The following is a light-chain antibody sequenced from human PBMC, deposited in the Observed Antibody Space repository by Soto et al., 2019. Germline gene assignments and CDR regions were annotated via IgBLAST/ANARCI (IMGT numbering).Light chain of an antibody. Sequence: HSVLTQPPSVSCAPGQRITISCTGSSSNIGAGYPVHWYQQLPGTAPKLLIFGNTIRPSGVPDRFSGSRSGLAITGLQAEDEADYYCQSYDSSLSGYVFGTGTKVTVL. CDR3: QSYDSSLSGYV. CDR2: GNT. J-gene: IGLJ1*01. CDR1: SSNIGAGYP. V-gene: IGLV1-40*01.